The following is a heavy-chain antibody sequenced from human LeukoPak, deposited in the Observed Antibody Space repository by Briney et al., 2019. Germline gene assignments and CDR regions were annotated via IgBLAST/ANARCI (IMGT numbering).Heavy chain of an antibody. CDR2: ISAYNLNT. Sequence: ASVTVSCKASGYTFTHYAITWVRQAPGQGLEWMGWISAYNLNTNYAQNLQGRVTMTVDTSTTTAYMELRSLTSDDTAVYYCARVGNGASWPWEWFDPWGQGTLVAVSS. CDR1: GYTFTHYA. V-gene: IGHV1-18*01. CDR3: ARVGNGASWPWEWFDP. J-gene: IGHJ5*02. D-gene: IGHD2-2*01.